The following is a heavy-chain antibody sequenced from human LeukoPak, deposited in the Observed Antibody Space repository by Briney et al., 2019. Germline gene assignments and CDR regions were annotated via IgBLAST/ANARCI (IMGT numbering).Heavy chain of an antibody. V-gene: IGHV3-30*04. J-gene: IGHJ4*02. CDR1: GFTFSSYA. CDR3: ATGDYAPGY. D-gene: IGHD4-17*01. CDR2: ISYDGSNK. Sequence: GGSLRLSCAASGFTFSSYAMHWVRQAPGKGLEWVAVISYDGSNKYYADSVKGRFTISRDNSKNTLYLQMNSLRAEDTAVYYCATGDYAPGYWGQGTLVTVSS.